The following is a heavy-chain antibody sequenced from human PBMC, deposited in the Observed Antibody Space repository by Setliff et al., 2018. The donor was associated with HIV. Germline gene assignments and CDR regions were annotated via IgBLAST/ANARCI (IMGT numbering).Heavy chain of an antibody. D-gene: IGHD3-10*01. Sequence: PGGSLRLSCTASGFTFGDYAMTWVRQAPGKGLEWVGFINSKPDGGTADYAAPVKGRFSISRDDSKNTLYLQMNSLKTEDTAVYYCSTGVPHSNWGQGMLVTVSS. J-gene: IGHJ4*02. CDR1: GFTFGDYA. CDR3: STGVPHSN. CDR2: INSKPDGGTA. V-gene: IGHV3-49*04.